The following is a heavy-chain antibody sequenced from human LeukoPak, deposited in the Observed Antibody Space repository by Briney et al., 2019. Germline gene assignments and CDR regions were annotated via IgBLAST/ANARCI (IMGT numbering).Heavy chain of an antibody. CDR2: INAGNGNT. CDR3: ARDPGIDDSSGDTHYYYGMDV. J-gene: IGHJ6*02. D-gene: IGHD3-22*01. Sequence: ASVTVSCKASGYTFTSYAMHWVRQAPGQRLEWMGWINAGNGNTKYSQKFQGRVTITRDTSASTAYMELSSLRSEDTAVYYCARDPGIDDSSGDTHYYYGMDVWGRGTTVTVSS. CDR1: GYTFTSYA. V-gene: IGHV1-3*01.